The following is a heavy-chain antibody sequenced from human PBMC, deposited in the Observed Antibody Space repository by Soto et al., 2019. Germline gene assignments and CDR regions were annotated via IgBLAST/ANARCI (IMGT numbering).Heavy chain of an antibody. CDR3: AHRESDREAY. CDR2: IYCDDDQ. CDR1: GFSLSTGGVG. Sequence: QITLKESGPTLVKPTQTLTLTCTFSGFSLSTGGVGVGWIRQPPGKALEWLALIYCDDDQRYSPSPKSRLTLTKDTNKNPVVLTMMTMDPVDTGTYYCAHRESDREAYWGKGTLVTVSS. J-gene: IGHJ4*02. D-gene: IGHD3-10*01. V-gene: IGHV2-5*02.